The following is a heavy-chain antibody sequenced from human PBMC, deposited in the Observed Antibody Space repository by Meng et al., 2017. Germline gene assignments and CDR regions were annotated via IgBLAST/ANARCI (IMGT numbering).Heavy chain of an antibody. CDR3: AERGYSYVNWFDP. CDR2: INHSGST. V-gene: IGHV4-34*01. D-gene: IGHD5-18*01. CDR1: GGSFSGYY. Sequence: QVPLQQWGAGLLTPSETLSLTCAVYGGSFSGYYWSWIRQPPGKGLEWIGEINHSGSTNYNPSLKSRVTISVDTSKNQFSLKLSSVTAADTAVYYCAERGYSYVNWFDPWGQGTLVTVSS. J-gene: IGHJ5*02.